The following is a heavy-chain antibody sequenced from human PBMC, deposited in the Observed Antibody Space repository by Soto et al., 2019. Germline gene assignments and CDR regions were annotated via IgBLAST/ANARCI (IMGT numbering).Heavy chain of an antibody. Sequence: PGESLKISCKGSGYSFTSYWIGWVRQMPVKGLEWTGIIYPGDSDTRYSPSFQGQVTISADKSISTAYLQWSSLKASDTAMYYCARRYKPAATLEHQKSFNYYYLDVRGKGTTVTVSS. D-gene: IGHD2-2*01. J-gene: IGHJ6*03. V-gene: IGHV5-51*01. CDR2: IYPGDSDT. CDR1: GYSFTSYW. CDR3: ARRYKPAATLEHQKSFNYYYLDV.